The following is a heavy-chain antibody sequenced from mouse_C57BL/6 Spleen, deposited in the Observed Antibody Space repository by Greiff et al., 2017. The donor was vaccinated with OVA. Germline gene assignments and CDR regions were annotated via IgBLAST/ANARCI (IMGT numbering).Heavy chain of an antibody. CDR2: IDPSDSYT. CDR3: AKKLGEAWFAY. D-gene: IGHD4-1*01. J-gene: IGHJ3*01. CDR1: GYTFTSYW. V-gene: IGHV1-59*01. Sequence: QVQLQQPGAELVRPGTSVKLSCKASGYTFTSYWMHWVKQRPGQGLEWIGVIDPSDSYTNYNQKFKGQATLTVDTSSSTAYMQLSSLTSEDSAVYYCAKKLGEAWFAYWGQGTLVTVSA.